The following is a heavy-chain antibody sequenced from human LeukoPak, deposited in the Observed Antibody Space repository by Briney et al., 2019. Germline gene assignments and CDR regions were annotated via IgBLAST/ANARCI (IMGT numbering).Heavy chain of an antibody. J-gene: IGHJ4*02. V-gene: IGHV3-23*01. CDR2: ISGSGGST. CDR3: AKAYGYQLLYRFDY. CDR1: GFTFDDYA. Sequence: GGSLRLSCAASGFTFDDYAMSWVRQAPGKGLEWVSAISGSGGSTYYADSVKGRSTISRDNSKNTLYLQMNSLRAEDTAVYYCAKAYGYQLLYRFDYWGQGTLVTVSS. D-gene: IGHD2-2*02.